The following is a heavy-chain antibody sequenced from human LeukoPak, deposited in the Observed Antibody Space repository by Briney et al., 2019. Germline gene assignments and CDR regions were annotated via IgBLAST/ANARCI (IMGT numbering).Heavy chain of an antibody. J-gene: IGHJ4*02. CDR1: GFTFSSYA. CDR3: ASGSSSDRGFDY. CDR2: ISGSDDTT. V-gene: IGHV3-23*01. D-gene: IGHD6-6*01. Sequence: GGSLRLSCAASGFTFSSYAMSWVRQAPGQGLEWVSAISGSDDTTYYADSVKGRFTISRDNSKNTLFLQMNSLRAEDTAVYYCASGSSSDRGFDYWGQGTLVTVSS.